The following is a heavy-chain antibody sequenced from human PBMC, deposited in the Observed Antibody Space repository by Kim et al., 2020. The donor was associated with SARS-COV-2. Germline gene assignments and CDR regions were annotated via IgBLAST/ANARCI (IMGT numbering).Heavy chain of an antibody. CDR3: ARTNVLLWFGELSY. Sequence: DTGKGRFTIARDNAKNSQYLQMNSLRAEDTAVYYCARTNVLLWFGELSYWGQGTLVTVSS. V-gene: IGHV3-7*03. D-gene: IGHD3-10*01. J-gene: IGHJ4*02.